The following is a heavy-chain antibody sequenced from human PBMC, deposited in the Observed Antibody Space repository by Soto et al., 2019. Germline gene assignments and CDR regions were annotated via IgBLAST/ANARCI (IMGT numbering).Heavy chain of an antibody. Sequence: QVQLVQSGAEVKKPGSSVKVSCKASGGTFSSYTISWVRQAPGQGLEWMGRIIPILGIANYAQKFQGRVTITADKSTSTAYMELSSLRSEDTAVYYCARDVVVVAAIAFEIWGQGTMVTVSS. V-gene: IGHV1-69*08. CDR1: GGTFSSYT. CDR2: IIPILGIA. J-gene: IGHJ3*02. D-gene: IGHD2-15*01. CDR3: ARDVVVVAAIAFEI.